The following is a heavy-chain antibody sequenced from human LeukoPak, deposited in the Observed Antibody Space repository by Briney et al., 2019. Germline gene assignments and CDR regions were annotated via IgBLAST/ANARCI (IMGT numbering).Heavy chain of an antibody. CDR3: ARDQGPTSFYDYVWGSFRSRNYYFDY. J-gene: IGHJ4*02. CDR2: ISAYNGNT. D-gene: IGHD3-16*02. V-gene: IGHV1-18*01. CDR1: GYTFTNYG. Sequence: ASVKVSCKASGYTFTNYGISWVRQAPGQGLEWMGWISAYNGNTNYAQKFQGRITMTTDTSTSTAYMELRSLRSDDTAVYYCARDQGPTSFYDYVWGSFRSRNYYFDYWGQGTLVTVSS.